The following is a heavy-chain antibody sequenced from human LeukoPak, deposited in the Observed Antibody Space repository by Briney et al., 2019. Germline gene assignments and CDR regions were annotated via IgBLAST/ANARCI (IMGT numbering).Heavy chain of an antibody. CDR1: GFTFSNAW. V-gene: IGHV3-15*01. Sequence: PVGSLRLSCAASGFTFSNAWMSWVRQAPGNGLEWVDRIKSKTDSGTTDYSAPVKGSFTISRDDSKNTLYLQMNSLKTEDTAVYYCTTDSSKYWGQGTLVTVSS. CDR2: IKSKTDSGTT. J-gene: IGHJ4*02. CDR3: TTDSSKY.